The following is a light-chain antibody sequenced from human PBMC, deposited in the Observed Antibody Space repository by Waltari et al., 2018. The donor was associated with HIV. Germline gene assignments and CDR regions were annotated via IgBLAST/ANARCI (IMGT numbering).Light chain of an antibody. CDR1: SGSIASNY. Sequence: NFMLTQPHSVSESPGKTVTISCTGSSGSIASNYVQWYQQRPGSAPTTVIYEHNQSPSGLPGRFSGSIDSSSTSASLTISGLKTEDEADYCCQSYDSITWVFGGGTKLTVL. V-gene: IGLV6-57*02. CDR2: EHN. CDR3: QSYDSITWV. J-gene: IGLJ3*02.